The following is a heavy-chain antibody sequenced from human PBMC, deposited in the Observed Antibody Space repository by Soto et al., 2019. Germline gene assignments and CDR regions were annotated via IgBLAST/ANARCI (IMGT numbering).Heavy chain of an antibody. V-gene: IGHV3-30*18. CDR2: ISYDGSNK. Sequence: QVQLVESGGGVVQPGRSLRLSCAASGFTFSSYGMHWVRQAPGKGLEWVAVISYDGSNKYYADSVKGRFTISRDNSKNTLYLQMISLSAEDMAVYYCAKGTYYALHCGQGTLVTVSS. D-gene: IGHD1-26*01. CDR1: GFTFSSYG. CDR3: AKGTYYALH. J-gene: IGHJ4*02.